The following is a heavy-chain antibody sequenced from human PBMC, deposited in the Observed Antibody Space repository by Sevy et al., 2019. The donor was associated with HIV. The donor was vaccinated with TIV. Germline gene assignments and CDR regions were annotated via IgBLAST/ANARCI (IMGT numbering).Heavy chain of an antibody. V-gene: IGHV3-48*02. CDR1: GFTFSSYS. CDR3: ARDLGCSGGSCYPDAFDI. D-gene: IGHD2-15*01. Sequence: GGSLRLSCAASGFTFSSYSMNWVRQAPGKGLEWVSYISSSSSTIYYADSVKGRFTISRDNAKNSLYLQMNSLRDEDTAVYYCARDLGCSGGSCYPDAFDIWGQGTMDTVSS. CDR2: ISSSSSTI. J-gene: IGHJ3*02.